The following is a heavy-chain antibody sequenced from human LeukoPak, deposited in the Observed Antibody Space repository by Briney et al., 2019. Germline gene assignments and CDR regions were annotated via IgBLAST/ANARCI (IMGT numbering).Heavy chain of an antibody. CDR3: AKRLGGSGFDY. CDR2: IGTSGGTT. J-gene: IGHJ4*02. Sequence: GGSLRLSCAASGFAFSTYVMSWVRQAPGKGLDWVSAIGTSGGTTYYADSVKGRFTISRDNSKDTLYLQMNSLRAEDTAVYYCAKRLGGSGFDYWGLGTLVTVSS. V-gene: IGHV3-23*01. CDR1: GFAFSTYV. D-gene: IGHD3-16*01.